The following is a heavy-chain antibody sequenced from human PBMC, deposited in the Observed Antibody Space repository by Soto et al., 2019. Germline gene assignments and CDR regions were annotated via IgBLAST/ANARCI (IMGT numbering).Heavy chain of an antibody. CDR3: ARSLGETTSLFDY. CDR1: GYIFIHCF. Sequence: QVQLVQSGAEMKQPGASVKLSCQASGYIFIHCFMHWVRQAPGQGLEWLGGINPSSGTTTYAQKFRGSVTVTRDTSTSTVYMDMSSLGSGDTAMYYCARSLGETTSLFDYWGQGSLVTVSA. D-gene: IGHD1-26*01. CDR2: INPSSGTT. V-gene: IGHV1-46*01. J-gene: IGHJ4*02.